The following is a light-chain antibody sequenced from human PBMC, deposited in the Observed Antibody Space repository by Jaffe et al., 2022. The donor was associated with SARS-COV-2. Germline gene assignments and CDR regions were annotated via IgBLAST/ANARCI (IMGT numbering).Light chain of an antibody. CDR2: GNN. J-gene: IGLJ2*01. CDR1: SSNIGAGYD. CDR3: QSYDSSLSDSSGSRV. V-gene: IGLV1-40*01. Sequence: QSVLTQPPSVSGAPGQRVTISCTGSSSNIGAGYDVHWYQQFPGTAPKLLIYGNNNRPSGVPDRFSGSKSGTSASLAITGLQAEDEADYYCQSYDSSLSDSSGSRVFGGGTKLTVL.